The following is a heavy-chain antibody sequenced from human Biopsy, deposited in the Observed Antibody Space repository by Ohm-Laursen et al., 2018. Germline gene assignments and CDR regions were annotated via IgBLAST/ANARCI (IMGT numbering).Heavy chain of an antibody. J-gene: IGHJ4*02. Sequence: SLYASCKPSLGTPTMFPISWVPEAPGQGLGWMGAILPFYGTTNFAQKFQGRVTLTADGSTSTAYMELSSLRSEEAGVYDCASSDGRSGFDYWGQGTLVTVSS. V-gene: IGHV1-69*13. CDR2: ILPFYGTT. CDR1: LGTPTMFP. CDR3: ASSDGRSGFDY. D-gene: IGHD3-10*01.